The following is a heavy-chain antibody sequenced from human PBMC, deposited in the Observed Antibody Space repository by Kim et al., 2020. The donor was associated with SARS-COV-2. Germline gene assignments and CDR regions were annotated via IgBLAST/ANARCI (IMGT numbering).Heavy chain of an antibody. CDR1: RDTFNSYG. D-gene: IGHD6-19*01. V-gene: IGHV1-69*13. CDR2: IIPIFGTA. Sequence: SVKVSCKASRDTFNSYGINWVRQAPGQGLEWMGGIIPIFGTANYAQKFQGRVTMTADELTSTAYMDLSSLTSEDTAVYYCVRAGTAPTGGLAYGMDVWGQGPTVTVSS. J-gene: IGHJ6*02. CDR3: VRAGTAPTGGLAYGMDV.